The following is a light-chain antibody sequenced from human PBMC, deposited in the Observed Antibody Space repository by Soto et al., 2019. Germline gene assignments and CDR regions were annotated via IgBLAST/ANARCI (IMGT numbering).Light chain of an antibody. CDR3: SSFTATKTVV. Sequence: QSVLTQPASVSGSPGQSITISCTGTSSDVGGHNYVSWYQQHPGKAPKLMIYEVTNRPSGVSNRFSASKSGNTASRTISGLQAEDEADYYCSSFTATKTVVFGGGTKLTVL. CDR1: SSDVGGHNY. V-gene: IGLV2-14*01. CDR2: EVT. J-gene: IGLJ2*01.